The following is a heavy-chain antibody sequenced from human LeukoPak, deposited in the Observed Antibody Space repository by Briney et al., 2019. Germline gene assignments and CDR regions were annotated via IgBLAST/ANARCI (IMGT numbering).Heavy chain of an antibody. CDR1: GVSLTTRGMC. J-gene: IGHJ4*02. Sequence: ESGPTLVNPTQTLTLTCTVSGVSLTTRGMCVSWIRQPPGKALEWLARIDWEDDKYYSTSLKTRLTISQDTSKKQVVLTMTNMDPADTATYYCARAMVREGSFDYWGQGTPVTVSS. CDR3: ARAMVREGSFDY. V-gene: IGHV2-70*11. D-gene: IGHD3-10*01. CDR2: IDWEDDK.